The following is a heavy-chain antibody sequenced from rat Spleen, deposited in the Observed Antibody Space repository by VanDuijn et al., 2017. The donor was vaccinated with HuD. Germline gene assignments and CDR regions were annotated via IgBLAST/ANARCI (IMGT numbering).Heavy chain of an antibody. J-gene: IGHJ3*01. CDR2: ISSSSGT. V-gene: IGHV5-62*01. D-gene: IGHD1-11*01. CDR3: ARGYGGY. Sequence: QLVESGGGLVQPGKSLKLSCSASGFTFSSYGMHWIRQAPGKGLDWVAYISSSSGTVYADAVKERFTISRDNAKNTLYLQLNSLKSEDTAIYYCARGYGGYWGQGTLVTVSS. CDR1: GFTFSSYG.